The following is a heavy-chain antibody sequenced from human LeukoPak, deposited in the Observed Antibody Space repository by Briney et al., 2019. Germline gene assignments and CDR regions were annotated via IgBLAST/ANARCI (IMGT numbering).Heavy chain of an antibody. CDR3: AREGLGSMLRGVMVY. J-gene: IGHJ4*02. V-gene: IGHV3-7*03. D-gene: IGHD3-10*01. Sequence: GGSLRLSCTTSGFIFGDYVMSWVRQAPGKGLEWVANINQDGSEKYYVDSVKGRFTISRDNARNSLHLQMNSLRDEDTAFYFCAREGLGSMLRGVMVYWGQGALVTVSS. CDR1: GFIFGDYV. CDR2: INQDGSEK.